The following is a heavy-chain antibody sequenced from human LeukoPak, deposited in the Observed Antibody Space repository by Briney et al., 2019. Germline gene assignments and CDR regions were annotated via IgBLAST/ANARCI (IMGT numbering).Heavy chain of an antibody. D-gene: IGHD1-26*01. J-gene: IGHJ2*01. CDR1: GFTFSSYW. CDR3: AKDRTVGASYWYFDL. Sequence: GGSLRLSCAASGFTFSSYWMHWVRQAPGKGLVWVSRINSDGSTTSHADSVKGRFTISRDNAKNTLFLHMNTLRAEDTAIYYCAKDRTVGASYWYFDLWGRGTLVTVSS. CDR2: INSDGSTT. V-gene: IGHV3-74*01.